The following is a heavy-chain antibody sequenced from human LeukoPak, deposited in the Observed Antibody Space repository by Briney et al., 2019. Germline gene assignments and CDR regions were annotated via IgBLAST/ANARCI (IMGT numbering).Heavy chain of an antibody. CDR3: ARQAYDFWSGYYSSYYYYYMDV. D-gene: IGHD3-3*01. CDR2: IYTSGST. CDR1: GGSISRYY. V-gene: IGHV4-4*09. Sequence: SETLSLTCTVSGGSISRYYWSWIRQPPGKGLEWIGYIYTSGSTNYNPSLKSRVTISVDTSKNQFSLKLSSVTAADTAVYYCARQAYDFWSGYYSSYYYYYMDVWGKGTTVTVSS. J-gene: IGHJ6*03.